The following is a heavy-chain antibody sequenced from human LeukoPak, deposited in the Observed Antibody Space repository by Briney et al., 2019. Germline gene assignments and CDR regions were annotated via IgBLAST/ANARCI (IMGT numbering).Heavy chain of an antibody. Sequence: SETLSLTCAVYGGSFSGYYWSWIRQPPGKGLEWIGETNHSGSTNYNPSLKSRVTISVDTSKNQFSLKLSSVTAADTAVYYCARRRSIFGAHRYFDYWGQGTLVTVSS. CDR2: TNHSGST. D-gene: IGHD3-3*01. CDR1: GGSFSGYY. V-gene: IGHV4-34*01. CDR3: ARRRSIFGAHRYFDY. J-gene: IGHJ4*02.